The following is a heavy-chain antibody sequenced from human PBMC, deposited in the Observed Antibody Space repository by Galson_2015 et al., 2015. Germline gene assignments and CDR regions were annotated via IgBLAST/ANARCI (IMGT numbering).Heavy chain of an antibody. J-gene: IGHJ6*02. CDR2: ISGSGGST. D-gene: IGHD1-26*01. Sequence: SLRLSCAASGFTFSSYAMSWVRQAPGKGLEWVSAISGSGGSTYYADSVKGRFTISRDNSKNTLYMQMNSLRAEDTAVYYCAKEDSGSYYEEVASYYYYGMDVWGQGTTVTVSS. V-gene: IGHV3-23*01. CDR1: GFTFSSYA. CDR3: AKEDSGSYYEEVASYYYYGMDV.